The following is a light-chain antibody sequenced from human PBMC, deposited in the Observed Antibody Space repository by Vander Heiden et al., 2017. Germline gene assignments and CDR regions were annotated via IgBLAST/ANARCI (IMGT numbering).Light chain of an antibody. CDR3: QQTYTAPRT. CDR1: ESISND. CDR2: LSS. V-gene: IGKV1-39*01. Sequence: DIQMTQSPSSVSSSIGDRVTITCRASESISNDLSWYQHRRGEAPKVLIYLSSSVHGGVPSRFSGSGSGTDFTLTISALQPEDYGTYYCQQTYTAPRTFGQGTKVDIK. J-gene: IGKJ1*01.